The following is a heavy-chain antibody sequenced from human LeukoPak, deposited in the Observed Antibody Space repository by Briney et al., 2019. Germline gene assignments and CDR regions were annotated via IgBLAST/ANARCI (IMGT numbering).Heavy chain of an antibody. CDR3: AGAPIFCSTNICYGYYFDY. D-gene: IGHD2-2*01. CDR1: GYPISSGYY. V-gene: IGHV4-38-2*01. Sequence: SETLSLTCAVSGYPISSGYYWGWIRQPPGKGLEWIGSMYHSGNTYYNPSLKSRVTISLDTPKNQFSLKLSSVTAADTAVYYCAGAPIFCSTNICYGYYFDYWGQGTLVTVPS. J-gene: IGHJ4*02. CDR2: MYHSGNT.